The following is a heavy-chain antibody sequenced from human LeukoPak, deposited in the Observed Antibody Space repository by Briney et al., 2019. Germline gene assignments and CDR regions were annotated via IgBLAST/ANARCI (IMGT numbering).Heavy chain of an antibody. V-gene: IGHV3-33*01. J-gene: IGHJ4*02. CDR2: IWYDASNE. CDR1: GFTFSRNG. D-gene: IGHD1-26*01. CDR3: ARLSGTYLIDY. Sequence: PGGSLRLSCAASGFTFSRNGMHWVRQAPGKGLEWVALIWYDASNEYYADSVKGRFTISRDNSKNTLYLQMSSLRVEDTAVYYCARLSGTYLIDYWGQGTLVTVSS.